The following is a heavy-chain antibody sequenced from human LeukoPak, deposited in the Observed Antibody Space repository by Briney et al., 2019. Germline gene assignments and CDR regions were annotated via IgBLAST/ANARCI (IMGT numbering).Heavy chain of an antibody. V-gene: IGHV4-59*01. Sequence: SETLSLTCNVSGGSINNYYWSWLRQPPGKGLEWIGYVYFTGGTNYNPSLKSRVTMSIDTSKNQFSLKLNSVTAADTAFYYCARGGGLFDYWGQGSLVTVSS. CDR2: VYFTGGT. D-gene: IGHD3-10*01. CDR1: GGSINNYY. CDR3: ARGGGLFDY. J-gene: IGHJ4*02.